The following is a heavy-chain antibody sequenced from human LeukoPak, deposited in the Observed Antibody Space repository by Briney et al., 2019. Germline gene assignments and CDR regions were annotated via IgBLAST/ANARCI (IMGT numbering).Heavy chain of an antibody. J-gene: IGHJ5*02. CDR1: GFTFSSYS. CDR3: ARVPPGPYH. Sequence: GESLRHSRAASGFTFSSYSMDWVPPDPGEGLGWVSSISSSSSYIYYADSVKGRFTISRDNAKNSLYLQMNSLRAEDTAVYYCARVPPGPYHWGQGTLVTVSS. CDR2: ISSSSSYI. D-gene: IGHD3-10*01. V-gene: IGHV3-21*01.